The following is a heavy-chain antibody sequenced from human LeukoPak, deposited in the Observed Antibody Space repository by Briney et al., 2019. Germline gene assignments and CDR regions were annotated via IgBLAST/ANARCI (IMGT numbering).Heavy chain of an antibody. CDR3: ARDPHYCSSTSCQGSFDY. CDR1: GYTLTELS. V-gene: IGHV1-24*01. Sequence: ASVKVSCKVSGYTLTELSMHWVRQAPGKGLEWMGGFDPEDGETIYAQKFQGRVTITADKSTSTAYMELSSLRSEDTAVYYCARDPHYCSSTSCQGSFDYWGQGTLVTVSS. J-gene: IGHJ4*02. CDR2: FDPEDGET. D-gene: IGHD2-2*01.